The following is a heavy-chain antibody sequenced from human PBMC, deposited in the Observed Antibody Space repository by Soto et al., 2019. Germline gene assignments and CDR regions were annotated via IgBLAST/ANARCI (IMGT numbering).Heavy chain of an antibody. CDR1: GGSISSGDYY. CDR3: ARAVWTIFGVVIANWFDP. Sequence: SETLSLTCTVSGGSISSGDYYWSWIRQPPGKGLEWIGYIYYSGSTYYNPSLKSRVTISVDTSKNQFSLKLSSVTAADTAVYYCARAVWTIFGVVIANWFDPWGQGTLVTVSS. D-gene: IGHD3-3*01. V-gene: IGHV4-30-4*01. CDR2: IYYSGST. J-gene: IGHJ5*02.